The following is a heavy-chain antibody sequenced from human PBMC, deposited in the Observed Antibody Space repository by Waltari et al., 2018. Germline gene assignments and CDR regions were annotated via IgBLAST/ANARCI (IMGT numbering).Heavy chain of an antibody. CDR1: GGSTSSYY. D-gene: IGHD3-22*01. V-gene: IGHV4-59*01. CDR3: ARDRGEGYYSLGY. CDR2: IYYSGST. J-gene: IGHJ4*02. Sequence: QVQLQESGPGLVKPSETLSLTCTVSGGSTSSYYWSWIRQPPGKGLEWIGYIYYSGSTNYNPSLKSRVIISVDTSKNQFSLKLSSVTAADTAVYYCARDRGEGYYSLGYWGQGTLVTVSS.